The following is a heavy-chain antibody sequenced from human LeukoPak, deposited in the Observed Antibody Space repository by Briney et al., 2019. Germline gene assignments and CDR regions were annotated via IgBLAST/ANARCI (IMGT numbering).Heavy chain of an antibody. J-gene: IGHJ4*02. D-gene: IGHD6-19*01. CDR2: ISSSSNTI. CDR3: ARDQWLDY. V-gene: IGHV3-48*01. Sequence: GGSLRLSCAASGFTFSGYIMNWVRQAPGKGLEWVSFISSSSNTIYYANSVKGRFTVSRDNAKNSLYLQMNSLRAEDTAVYYCARDQWLDYWGQGTLVTVSS. CDR1: GFTFSGYI.